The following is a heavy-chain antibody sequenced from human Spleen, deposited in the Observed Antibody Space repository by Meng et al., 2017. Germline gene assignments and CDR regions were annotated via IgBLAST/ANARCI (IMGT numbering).Heavy chain of an antibody. J-gene: IGHJ4*02. V-gene: IGHV4-34*01. Sequence: QVQLQQWGAGLWKPSETPALTCAVYGGSFSGYYWSWIRQPPGKGLEWIGEINHSGSTNYNPSLKSRVTISVDTSKNQFSLKLSSVTAADTAVYYCARVSRGWSGYYGYWGQGTLVTVSS. CDR1: GGSFSGYY. CDR2: INHSGST. CDR3: ARVSRGWSGYYGY. D-gene: IGHD3-3*01.